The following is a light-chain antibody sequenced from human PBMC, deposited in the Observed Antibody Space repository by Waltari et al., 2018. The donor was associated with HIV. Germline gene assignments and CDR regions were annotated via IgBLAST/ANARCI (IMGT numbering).Light chain of an antibody. CDR2: WAS. J-gene: IGKJ2*01. CDR3: QQYYSTPHT. CDR1: QSVLYSSNNKNC. V-gene: IGKV4-1*01. Sequence: DIVMTQSPDSLAVSLGERATINCKSSQSVLYSSNNKNCLAWYQQKPGQPPKLLIYWASTRESGVPDRFSGSGSGTDFTLTISSLQAEDVAVYYCQQYYSTPHTFGQGTKLEIK.